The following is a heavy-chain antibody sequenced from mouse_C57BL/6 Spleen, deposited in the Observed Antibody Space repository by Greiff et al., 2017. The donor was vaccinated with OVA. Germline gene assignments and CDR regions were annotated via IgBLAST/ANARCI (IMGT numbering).Heavy chain of an antibody. J-gene: IGHJ4*01. D-gene: IGHD2-2*01. CDR1: GYSITSGYY. V-gene: IGHV3-6*01. CDR2: ISYDGSN. Sequence: EVQLVESGPGLVKPSQSLSLTCSVTGYSITSGYYWNWIRQFPGNKLEWMGYISYDGSNNYNPSLKNRISITRDTSKNQFFLKLNSVTTEDTATYYCARTMVTVDYWGQGTSVTVSS. CDR3: ARTMVTVDY.